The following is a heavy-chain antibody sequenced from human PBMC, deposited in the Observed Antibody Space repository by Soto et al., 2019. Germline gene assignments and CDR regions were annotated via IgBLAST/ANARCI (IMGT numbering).Heavy chain of an antibody. Sequence: QVQLVQSGAEVKKPGSSVKVSCKASGDTSSAYVLTWVRQAPGQGLEWVGSIIPFFGTTNYAQKFQGRVTITADKSTGTAYLELSNLRSDDTAVYFCAKERGNNSLHPSYNWFDTWGQGTLITVSS. J-gene: IGHJ5*02. V-gene: IGHV1-69*06. CDR3: AKERGNNSLHPSYNWFDT. D-gene: IGHD1-1*01. CDR2: IIPFFGTT. CDR1: GDTSSAYV.